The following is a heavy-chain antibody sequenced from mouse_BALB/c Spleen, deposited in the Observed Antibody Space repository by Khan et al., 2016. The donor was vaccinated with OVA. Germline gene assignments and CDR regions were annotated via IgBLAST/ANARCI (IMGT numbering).Heavy chain of an antibody. Sequence: VRLQQSGAELVKPGASVKLSCSASGFYIKDTYIHWMKQRPEQGLEWIGRIDPPNDDSKYGPKFQAKATLTADTSSNTAYLQLSSLTSEDTAVDYCSTRDDNPFAFWGQGTLVSVSA. CDR2: IDPPNDDS. J-gene: IGHJ3*01. V-gene: IGHV14-3*02. D-gene: IGHD1-3*01. CDR1: GFYIKDTY. CDR3: STRDDNPFAF.